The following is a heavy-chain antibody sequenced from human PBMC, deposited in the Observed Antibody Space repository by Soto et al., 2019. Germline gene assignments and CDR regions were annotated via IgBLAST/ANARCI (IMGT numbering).Heavy chain of an antibody. CDR1: GFSLSTHGMR. D-gene: IGHD1-1*01. CDR3: ARMQLSPPGGFDY. Sequence: SGPTLVNPTQTLTLTCTFSGFSLSTHGMRVTWIRQPPGKALEWLARIDWDDDKFYSTSLRTRLTVSKDTSKNQVVLTMTHMDTVDTATYYCARMQLSPPGGFDYWGQGAQVTVSS. V-gene: IGHV2-70*04. CDR2: IDWDDDK. J-gene: IGHJ4*02.